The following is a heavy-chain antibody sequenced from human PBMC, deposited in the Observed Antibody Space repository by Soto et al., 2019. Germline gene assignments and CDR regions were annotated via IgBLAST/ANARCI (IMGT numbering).Heavy chain of an antibody. CDR3: PRRGFGSSRSFDI. CDR2: ISDGGDLT. Sequence: VQLLESGGDLVHPGGSLRLSCTGSGFAFSSHPMSWVRQAPERGLEWVSGISDGGDLTYNADSVRGRFTISRENSENTFFLQMISLRVEDTAVYYCPRRGFGSSRSFDIWGQGTMVTVSS. D-gene: IGHD6-6*01. J-gene: IGHJ3*02. CDR1: GFAFSSHP. V-gene: IGHV3-23*01.